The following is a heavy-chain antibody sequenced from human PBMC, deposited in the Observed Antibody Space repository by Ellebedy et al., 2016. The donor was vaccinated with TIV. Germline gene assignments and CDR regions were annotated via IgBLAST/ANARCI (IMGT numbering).Heavy chain of an antibody. CDR2: ISYDGSNK. Sequence: GGSLRLXXAASGFTFSSCAMHWVRQAPGKGLEWVAVISYDGSNKYYADSVKGRFTISRDNSKNTLYLQMNSLRAEDTAVYYCARDGYLQRGNYYYYGMDVWGQGTTVTVSS. D-gene: IGHD5-12*01. CDR3: ARDGYLQRGNYYYYGMDV. J-gene: IGHJ6*02. CDR1: GFTFSSCA. V-gene: IGHV3-30-3*01.